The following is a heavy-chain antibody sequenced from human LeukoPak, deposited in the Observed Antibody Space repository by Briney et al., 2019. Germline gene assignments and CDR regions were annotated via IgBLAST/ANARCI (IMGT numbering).Heavy chain of an antibody. D-gene: IGHD6-19*01. CDR2: IYYGGST. CDR1: GGSISSYY. J-gene: IGHJ4*02. CDR3: ARARTGSSGWLPMADY. Sequence: SETLSLTCTVSGGSISSYYWSWIRQPPGKGLEWIGYIYYGGSTNYNPSLKSRVTISVDTSKNQFSLKLSSVTAADTAVYYCARARTGSSGWLPMADYWGQGTLVTVSS. V-gene: IGHV4-59*01.